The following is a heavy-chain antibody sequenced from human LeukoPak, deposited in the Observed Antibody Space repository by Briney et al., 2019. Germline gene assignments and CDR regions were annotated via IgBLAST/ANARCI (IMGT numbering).Heavy chain of an antibody. CDR2: IYYSGST. J-gene: IGHJ4*02. D-gene: IGHD6-6*01. CDR3: ARVGYSSSSTFDY. CDR1: GGSISSSSYY. V-gene: IGHV4-39*01. Sequence: SETLPLTCTVSGGSISSSSYYWGWIRQPPGKGLEWIGSIYYSGSTYYNPSLKSRVTISVDTSKNQFSLKLSSVTAADTAVYYCARVGYSSSSTFDYWGQGTLVTVSS.